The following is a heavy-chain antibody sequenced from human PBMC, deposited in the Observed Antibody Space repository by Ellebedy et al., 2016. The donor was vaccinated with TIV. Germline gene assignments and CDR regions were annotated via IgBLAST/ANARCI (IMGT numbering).Heavy chain of an antibody. Sequence: GESLKISCAASGFTFSDHYTDWVRQAPGRGLEWVGRSRNKANSYTPEYAAFVEGRFTISRDDSKNSVYLQMNSLKTEDTAVYYCARTAMYGSGSYYVIDYWGQGTLVTVSS. CDR3: ARTAMYGSGSYYVIDY. V-gene: IGHV3-72*01. CDR1: GFTFSDHY. J-gene: IGHJ4*02. CDR2: SRNKANSYTP. D-gene: IGHD3-10*01.